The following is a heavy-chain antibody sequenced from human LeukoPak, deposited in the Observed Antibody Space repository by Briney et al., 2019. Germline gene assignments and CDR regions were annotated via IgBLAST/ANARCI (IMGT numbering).Heavy chain of an antibody. J-gene: IGHJ4*02. Sequence: ASVKVSCKASGYTFTGYYMHWVRQAPGQGLEWMGWINPNSGGTNYAQKFQGRVTMTRDTSISTAYMELSRLRSEDTAVYYCARDYYGSGSYSVAGNWGQGTLVTVSS. CDR3: ARDYYGSGSYSVAGN. CDR2: INPNSGGT. CDR1: GYTFTGYY. D-gene: IGHD3-10*01. V-gene: IGHV1-2*02.